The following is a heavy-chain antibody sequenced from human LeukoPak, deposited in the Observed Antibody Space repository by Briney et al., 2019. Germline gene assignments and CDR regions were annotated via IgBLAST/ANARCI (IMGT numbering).Heavy chain of an antibody. V-gene: IGHV3-49*03. CDR1: GFIFGDYA. Sequence: PGGSLRLSCTASGFIFGDYAMNWFRQAPGKGLGWVGFIRSNAYGGTTEYAASVKGRFTISRDDSKSIAYLQMNSLKTEDTAVYYCTRVRRSGSYLGNYYYYGMDVWGQGTTVTVSS. J-gene: IGHJ6*02. CDR2: IRSNAYGGTT. CDR3: TRVRRSGSYLGNYYYYGMDV. D-gene: IGHD1-26*01.